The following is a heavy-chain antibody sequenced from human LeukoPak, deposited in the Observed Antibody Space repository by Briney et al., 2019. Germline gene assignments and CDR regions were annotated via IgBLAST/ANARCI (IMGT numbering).Heavy chain of an antibody. Sequence: GGSLRLSCAASGFTFSSYAMSWVRQAPGKGLEWVSAISGSGGSTYYADSVKGRFTISRDNSKNTLYLQMNSPRAEDTAVYYCAKDPRYCSGGSCYYGMDVWGQGTTVTVSS. D-gene: IGHD2-15*01. CDR1: GFTFSSYA. CDR2: ISGSGGST. CDR3: AKDPRYCSGGSCYYGMDV. V-gene: IGHV3-23*01. J-gene: IGHJ6*02.